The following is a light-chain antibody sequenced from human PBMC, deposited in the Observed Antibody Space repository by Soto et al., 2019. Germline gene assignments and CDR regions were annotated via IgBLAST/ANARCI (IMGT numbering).Light chain of an antibody. V-gene: IGKV3D-20*01. CDR2: DSS. J-gene: IGKJ5*01. CDR1: QSVSSRY. CDR3: QQYGSSDPVT. Sequence: ESLLTQSPSTLALSPGERATLSCWASQSVSSRYLAWYQQKVGLAPRLLIYDSSTRATGIPDSFSGSGSGTDFTLTISRLEHDDFAVYYCQQYGSSDPVTFGQGTRLEIK.